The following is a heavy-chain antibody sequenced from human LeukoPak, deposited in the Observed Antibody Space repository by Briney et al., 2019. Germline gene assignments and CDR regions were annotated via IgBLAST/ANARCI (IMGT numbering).Heavy chain of an antibody. Sequence: GGSLRLSCAASGFTFSSYGMHWVRQAPGKGLEWVAVISYDGSNKYYADSVKGRFTISRDNSKNTLYLQMNSLRAEDTAVYYCARDGPGRVSPDYWGQGTLVTVSS. CDR3: ARDGPGRVSPDY. J-gene: IGHJ4*02. D-gene: IGHD6-13*01. CDR2: ISYDGSNK. CDR1: GFTFSSYG. V-gene: IGHV3-30*03.